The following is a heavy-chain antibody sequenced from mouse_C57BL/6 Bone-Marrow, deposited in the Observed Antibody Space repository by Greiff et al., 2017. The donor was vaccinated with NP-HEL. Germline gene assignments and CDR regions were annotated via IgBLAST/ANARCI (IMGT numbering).Heavy chain of an antibody. CDR3: ARRTGEDWYFDV. J-gene: IGHJ1*03. Sequence: EVMLVESGGGLVKPGGSLKLSCAASGFTFSDYGMHWVRQAPEKGLEWVAYISSGSSTIYYADKVKGRFTISRDNAKNTLFLQMTSLRSEDTAMYYCARRTGEDWYFDVWGTGTTVTVSS. D-gene: IGHD2-13*01. CDR2: ISSGSSTI. CDR1: GFTFSDYG. V-gene: IGHV5-17*01.